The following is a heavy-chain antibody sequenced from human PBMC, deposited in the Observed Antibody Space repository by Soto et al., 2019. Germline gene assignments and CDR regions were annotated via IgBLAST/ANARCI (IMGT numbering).Heavy chain of an antibody. CDR1: GYTFTSSA. D-gene: IGHD4-17*01. V-gene: IGHV1-3*01. J-gene: IGHJ4*02. Sequence: ASVKVSCKASGYTFTSSAMHWVRQAPGQRLEWMGWINAGNGNTKYSQKFQGRVTITRDTSASTAYMELSSLRSEDTAVYYCARVPGDYGDYYFDYWGQGTLVTVSS. CDR3: ARVPGDYGDYYFDY. CDR2: INAGNGNT.